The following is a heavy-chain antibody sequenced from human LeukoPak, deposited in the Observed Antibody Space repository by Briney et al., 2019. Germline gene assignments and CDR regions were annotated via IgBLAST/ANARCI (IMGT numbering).Heavy chain of an antibody. Sequence: GASVKVCCKASGYTFTGYYMHWVRQAPGQGLEWMGWINPNSGGTNYAQKFQGRVTMTRDTSISTAYMELSRLRSDDTAVYYCARSYYYDSSGYYSYYYGMDVWGQGTTVTVSS. CDR1: GYTFTGYY. V-gene: IGHV1-2*02. CDR2: INPNSGGT. D-gene: IGHD3-22*01. CDR3: ARSYYYDSSGYYSYYYGMDV. J-gene: IGHJ6*02.